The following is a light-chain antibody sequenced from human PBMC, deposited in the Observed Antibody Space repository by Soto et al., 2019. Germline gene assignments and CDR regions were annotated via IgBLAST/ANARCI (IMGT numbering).Light chain of an antibody. CDR3: SSYTTIKTVV. J-gene: IGLJ2*01. V-gene: IGLV2-14*01. CDR1: GRDIGAYDY. CDR2: GVK. Sequence: QSALTQPASVSGSPGQSITISCTGSGRDIGAYDYVSWYQQHPGKAPKLIIYGVKNRPSGVSDRFSGFKSANTAYLTISGVQPEDEADYHCSSYTTIKTVVFGGGTQLTVL.